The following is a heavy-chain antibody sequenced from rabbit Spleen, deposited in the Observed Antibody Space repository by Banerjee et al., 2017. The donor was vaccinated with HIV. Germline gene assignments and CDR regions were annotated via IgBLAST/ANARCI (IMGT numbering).Heavy chain of an antibody. V-gene: IGHV1S45*01. J-gene: IGHJ4*01. Sequence: QEQLEESGGDLVKPEGSLTLTCTASGFSFSTYWIYWVRQAPGKGPEWIGTIDAGSGASWYASWAKGRFTISKTSSTTVTLQMTSLTAADTATYFCARGDGGSSAWGNLWGPGTLVTVS. D-gene: IGHD4-1*01. CDR2: IDAGSGAS. CDR1: GFSFSTYW. CDR3: ARGDGGSSAWGNL.